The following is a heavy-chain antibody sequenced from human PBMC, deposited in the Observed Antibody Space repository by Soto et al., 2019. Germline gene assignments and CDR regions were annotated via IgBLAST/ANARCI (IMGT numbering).Heavy chain of an antibody. V-gene: IGHV3-30*18. J-gene: IGHJ4*02. CDR3: TKSPGSSSGY. Sequence: GGSLRLSCAASGFTFNTYGMHWVRQAPGKGLEWVAVISYDGSDKFYADSVKGRFTISRDNSKNTLYLEMTALRAEDTAIYYCTKSPGSSSGYWGQGTLVTV. CDR1: GFTFNTYG. CDR2: ISYDGSDK. D-gene: IGHD6-6*01.